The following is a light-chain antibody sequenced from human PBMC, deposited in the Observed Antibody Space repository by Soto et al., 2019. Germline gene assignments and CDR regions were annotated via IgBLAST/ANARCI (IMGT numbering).Light chain of an antibody. J-gene: IGKJ3*01. Sequence: EIVLTQSPGTLSLSPGERATLSCRARQSISSNYFAWYQHKPGQAPRLLIYGSSSRASGVPDRFRGGASGTEFALTISRLEPEDYAVYYCHQHGTSPFTFGPGTKVDI. V-gene: IGKV3-20*01. CDR2: GSS. CDR3: HQHGTSPFT. CDR1: QSISSNY.